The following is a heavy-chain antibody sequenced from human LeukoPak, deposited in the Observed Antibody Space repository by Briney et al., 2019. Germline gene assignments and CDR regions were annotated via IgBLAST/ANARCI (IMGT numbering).Heavy chain of an antibody. V-gene: IGHV4-59*01. Sequence: SETLSLTCTVSGGSISSYYWSWIRQPPGKGLEWIGYIYYSGSTNYNPSLKSRVTISVDTSKNQFSLKLSSATAADTAVYYCARTISYYYDSSGYSYWGQGTLVTVSS. CDR1: GGSISSYY. D-gene: IGHD3-22*01. CDR2: IYYSGST. CDR3: ARTISYYYDSSGYSY. J-gene: IGHJ4*02.